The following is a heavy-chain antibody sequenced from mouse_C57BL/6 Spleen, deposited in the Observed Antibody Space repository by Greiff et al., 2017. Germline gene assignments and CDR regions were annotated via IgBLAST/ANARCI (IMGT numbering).Heavy chain of an antibody. CDR3: ARSGWLLRNFDY. J-gene: IGHJ2*01. CDR2: IDPEDGEP. Sequence: EVQLQQSGAELVKPGASVKLSCTASGFNIKDYYMHWVKQRTEQGLEWIGRIDPEDGEPKYAPKFQGKATITADTSSNTAYLQLSSLTSEDTAVYYCARSGWLLRNFDYWGQGTTLTVSS. D-gene: IGHD2-3*01. V-gene: IGHV14-2*01. CDR1: GFNIKDYY.